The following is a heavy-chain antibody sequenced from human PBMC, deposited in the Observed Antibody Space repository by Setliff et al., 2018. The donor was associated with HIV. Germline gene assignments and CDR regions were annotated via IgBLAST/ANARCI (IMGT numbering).Heavy chain of an antibody. V-gene: IGHV3-21*01. J-gene: IGHJ3*02. D-gene: IGHD3-16*02. Sequence: GSLRLSCVASGFTFSSYCMDWFRQAPGKGLEWVSSISYGSTYIYQSDSVRGRFTISRDDAKNSLSLQMSSLRVEDTAVYYCARDIDVIPERTPFDIWGQGTMVTVSS. CDR1: GFTFSSYC. CDR2: ISYGSTYI. CDR3: ARDIDVIPERTPFDI.